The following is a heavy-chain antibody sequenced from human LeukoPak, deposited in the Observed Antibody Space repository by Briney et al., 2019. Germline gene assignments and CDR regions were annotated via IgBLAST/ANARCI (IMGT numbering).Heavy chain of an antibody. CDR3: ARRYCGGDCYYDAFDI. V-gene: IGHV5-51*01. CDR2: IYPGDSDT. CDR1: GYSFTNYW. D-gene: IGHD2-21*02. J-gene: IGHJ3*02. Sequence: GESLKISCKGSGYSFTNYWIAWVRQMPGKGLEWMGIIYPGDSDTGYSPSFQGQVTISADKSISTAYLQWSSLKASDTAMYYCARRYCGGDCYYDAFDIWGQGTMVTVSS.